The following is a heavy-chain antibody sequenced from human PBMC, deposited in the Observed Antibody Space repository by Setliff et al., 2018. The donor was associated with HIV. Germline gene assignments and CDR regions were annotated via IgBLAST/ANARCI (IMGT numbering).Heavy chain of an antibody. D-gene: IGHD6-19*01. J-gene: IGHJ3*02. CDR2: IYHDGST. CDR1: GASIISSNW. V-gene: IGHV4-4*02. CDR3: ARVAVAGTTFDVFDI. Sequence: SETLSLTCAVPGASIISSNWWSWVRQPPGKGLEWIGEIYHDGSTNYNPSLKSRVTILVDKSKNQFSLKMSSVTAADTAVYYCARVAVAGTTFDVFDIWGQGTMVTVSS.